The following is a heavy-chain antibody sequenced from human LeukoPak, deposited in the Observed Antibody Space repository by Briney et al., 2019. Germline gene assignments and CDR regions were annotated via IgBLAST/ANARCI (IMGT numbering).Heavy chain of an antibody. CDR3: ARVGYCSSASCYYYYFDY. CDR2: INPNSGST. CDR1: GYTLPGYY. V-gene: IGHV1-2*02. J-gene: IGHJ4*02. D-gene: IGHD2-2*01. Sequence: GASVEVSCKASGYTLPGYYMHGVRQAPGRGRVGMGWINPNSGSTNYAQKLQGRATTTRATSISTAYMELSRLRSDATAVYYSARVGYCSSASCYYYYFDYWGQGTLVTVSS.